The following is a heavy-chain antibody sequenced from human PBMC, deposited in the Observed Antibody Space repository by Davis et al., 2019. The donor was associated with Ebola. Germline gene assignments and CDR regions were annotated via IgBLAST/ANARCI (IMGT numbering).Heavy chain of an antibody. V-gene: IGHV4-34*01. CDR1: GESFSDYF. CDR3: ARLWGFWGMDV. J-gene: IGHJ6*02. Sequence: MPSETLSLTCAVYGESFSDYFWNWIRQPPGKGLEWIGEVNHSGSANYNPSLRSRGIISVDKSKNQFSLKRSSVTAADTAGYYCARLWGFWGMDVWGQGTTVTVSS. D-gene: IGHD7-27*01. CDR2: VNHSGSA.